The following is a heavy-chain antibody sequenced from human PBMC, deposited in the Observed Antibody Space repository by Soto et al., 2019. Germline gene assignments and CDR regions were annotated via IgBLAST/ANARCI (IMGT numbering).Heavy chain of an antibody. Sequence: QVHLVQSGAEVKKPGASVKVSCKTSGYTFTNNVIHWVRQSPGQRLEWMGWVNAGNDNTKWSREFQGSLTLTKDTSATTAYMELSSLTSEDTAIYFCAREVPYGYSRFDYWGQGTLVTVSS. J-gene: IGHJ4*02. CDR3: AREVPYGYSRFDY. V-gene: IGHV1-3*01. CDR2: VNAGNDNT. CDR1: GYTFTNNV. D-gene: IGHD5-18*01.